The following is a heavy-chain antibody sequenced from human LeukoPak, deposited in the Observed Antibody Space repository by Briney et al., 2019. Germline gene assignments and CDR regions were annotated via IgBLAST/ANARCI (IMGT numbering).Heavy chain of an antibody. D-gene: IGHD4-17*01. CDR2: IYHSGST. CDR1: GGSISSSNW. V-gene: IGHV4-4*02. J-gene: IGHJ4*02. CDR3: ARNYGDYDSGDY. Sequence: SETLSLTCAVSGGSISSSNWWSGVRQPPGKGLEWIGEIYHSGSTNYNPSLKSRVTISVDKSKNQFSLKLSSVTAADTAVFDCARNYGDYDSGDYWGQGTLVTVSS.